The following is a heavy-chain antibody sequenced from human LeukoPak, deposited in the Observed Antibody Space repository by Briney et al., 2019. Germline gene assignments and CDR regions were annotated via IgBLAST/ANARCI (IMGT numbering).Heavy chain of an antibody. Sequence: SETLSLTCTVSGYSISSGYYWGWIRQPPGKGLEWIGSIYHSGSTYYNPSLKSRVTISVDTSKNQFSQKLSSVTAADTAVYYCARDNWGADGFDPWGQGTLVTVSS. CDR2: IYHSGST. D-gene: IGHD7-27*01. V-gene: IGHV4-38-2*02. CDR1: GYSISSGYY. CDR3: ARDNWGADGFDP. J-gene: IGHJ5*02.